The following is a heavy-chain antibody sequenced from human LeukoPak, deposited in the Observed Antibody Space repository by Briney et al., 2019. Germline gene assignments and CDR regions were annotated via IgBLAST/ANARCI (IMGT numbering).Heavy chain of an antibody. D-gene: IGHD3-16*01. J-gene: IGHJ5*02. V-gene: IGHV3-30-3*01. CDR3: ARGVGGASKWFDP. CDR1: GFTFSSYA. CDR2: ISYDGSNK. Sequence: PGGSLRLSCAASGFTFSSYAMHWVRQAPGKGLEWVAVISYDGSNKYYADSVKGRFTISRDNSKNTLYLQMNSLRAEDTAVYYCARGVGGASKWFDPWGQGTLVTVSS.